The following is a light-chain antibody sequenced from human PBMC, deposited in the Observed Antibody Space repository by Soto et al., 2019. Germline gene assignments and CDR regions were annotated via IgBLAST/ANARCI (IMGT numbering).Light chain of an antibody. CDR1: QSVGSSY. CDR3: QQYVSSPRT. V-gene: IGKV3-20*01. J-gene: IGKJ4*01. Sequence: EIVLTQSPGTLSLSPGEGATLSCRASQSVGSSYLAWYQQKAGQAPRLLIYGTSSRATGIPDRFSGSGSGTDFPLTLSRLEPEDFAIYYCQQYVSSPRTFGGGTKVEIK. CDR2: GTS.